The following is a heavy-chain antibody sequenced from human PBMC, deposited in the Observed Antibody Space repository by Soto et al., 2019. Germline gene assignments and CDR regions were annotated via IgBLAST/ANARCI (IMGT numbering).Heavy chain of an antibody. J-gene: IGHJ6*02. D-gene: IGHD2-2*01. V-gene: IGHV1-69*01. CDR3: ARPKGYCSSTSCPRNYYYYGMDV. CDR2: IIPIFGTA. CDR1: GGTFSSYA. Sequence: QVPLVQSGAEVKKPGSSVKVSCKASGGTFSSYAISWVRQAPGQGLEWMGGIIPIFGTANYAQKFQGRVTITADESTSTAYMELSSLRSEDTAVYYCARPKGYCSSTSCPRNYYYYGMDVWGQGTTVTVSS.